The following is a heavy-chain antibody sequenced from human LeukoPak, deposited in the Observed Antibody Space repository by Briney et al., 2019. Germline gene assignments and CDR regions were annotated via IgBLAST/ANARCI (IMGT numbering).Heavy chain of an antibody. Sequence: PSETLSLTCTVSGGSISSSSYYWGWIRQPPGKGLEWIGSIYYIGSTYYNPSLKSRVTISVDTSKNQFSLKLSSVTAADTAVYYCARDLQLYYYDSSGYSPTFDYWGQGTLVTVSS. J-gene: IGHJ4*02. CDR3: ARDLQLYYYDSSGYSPTFDY. V-gene: IGHV4-39*07. CDR1: GGSISSSSYY. D-gene: IGHD3-22*01. CDR2: IYYIGST.